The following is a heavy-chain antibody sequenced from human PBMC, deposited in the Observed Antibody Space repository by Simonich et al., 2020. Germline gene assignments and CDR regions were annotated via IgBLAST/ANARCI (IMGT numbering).Heavy chain of an antibody. CDR1: GYTFTGYY. D-gene: IGHD3-10*01. V-gene: IGHV1-2*02. Sequence: QVQLVQSGAEVKKPGASVKVSCKASGYTFTGYYMHWVRQTTGQGLEWNGCINPNTGGTNYAQKFKGTGTMDRDTSISTAYMERSRLRSDDTAVYYCARWPSIPASYGSGSYFDYWGQGTLVTVSA. CDR3: ARWPSIPASYGSGSYFDY. J-gene: IGHJ4*02. CDR2: INPNTGGT.